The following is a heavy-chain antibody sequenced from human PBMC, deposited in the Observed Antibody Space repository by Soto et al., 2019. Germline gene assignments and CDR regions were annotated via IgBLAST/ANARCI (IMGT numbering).Heavy chain of an antibody. CDR2: IYSSGRT. CDR1: GGSISSSSYY. V-gene: IGHV4-39*07. J-gene: IGHJ6*03. Sequence: SETLSLTCTVSGGSISSSSYYWGWIRQPPGKGLEWIGSIYSSGRTNYNPSLKSRVTISLDTSKNQFSLRLSSVTAADTAVYYCARAKSYDFWSSYPRPYFGYYYMDVWGKGTTVTVSS. D-gene: IGHD3-3*01. CDR3: ARAKSYDFWSSYPRPYFGYYYMDV.